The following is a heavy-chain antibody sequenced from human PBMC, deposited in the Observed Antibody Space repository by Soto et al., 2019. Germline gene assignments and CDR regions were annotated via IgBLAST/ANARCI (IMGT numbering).Heavy chain of an antibody. CDR2: IKSKTDGGTT. Sequence: EVQLVESGGGLVKPGGSLRLSCAASGFTFSNAWMSWVRQAPGKGLEWVGRIKSKTDGGTTDYAAPVKGRFTISRDDSKNTIYLKMNSLNTEDTAVYYCTKYVSLSRFDPWGQGTLVTVSS. V-gene: IGHV3-15*01. D-gene: IGHD3-16*02. CDR1: GFTFSNAW. CDR3: TKYVSLSRFDP. J-gene: IGHJ5*02.